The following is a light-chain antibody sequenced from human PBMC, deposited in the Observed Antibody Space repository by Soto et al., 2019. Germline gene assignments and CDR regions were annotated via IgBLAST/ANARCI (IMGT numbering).Light chain of an antibody. CDR3: QQANSFPFT. J-gene: IGKJ3*01. CDR1: QGIADW. CDR2: GTS. V-gene: IGKV1-12*01. Sequence: DIQMTQSPSSVSASVGDRVTITCRASQGIADWLAWFQQKPGKAPKLLIHGTSTLESVVPPRFSASGSGRDFTLTISSLQPEDFATYYCQQANSFPFTFGPGTKVDFK.